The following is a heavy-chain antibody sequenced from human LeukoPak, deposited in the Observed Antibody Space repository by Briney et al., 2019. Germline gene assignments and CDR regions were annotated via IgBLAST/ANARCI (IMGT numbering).Heavy chain of an antibody. D-gene: IGHD5-18*01. CDR2: IKKDGSEK. J-gene: IGHJ4*02. CDR1: GFTFSSDW. CDR3: ARHLSGVTGYTYGRGIDY. V-gene: IGHV3-7*01. Sequence: QSGGSLRLSCTASGFTFSSDWMRWVRQAPGKGLEWVANIKKDGSEKYYVDSVKGRVTISRDNPQPSLYLHMNSLRAADTAVYYCARHLSGVTGYTYGRGIDYWGQGTLVTVSS.